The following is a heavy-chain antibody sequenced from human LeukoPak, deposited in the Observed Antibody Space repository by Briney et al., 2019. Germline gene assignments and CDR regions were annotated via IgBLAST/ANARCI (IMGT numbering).Heavy chain of an antibody. J-gene: IGHJ3*01. CDR2: INPNSGDT. CDR3: ARVDSGHDYGPS. CDR1: GYTFTAYY. V-gene: IGHV1-2*06. Sequence: GASVKVSCEASGYTFTAYYMHWVRQVPGQGLEWMGRINPNSGDTDYAQKFQGRVIMTRDTSISTACMEVSRLRSDDTAVYYCARVDSGHDYGPSWGQGTTVTVSS. D-gene: IGHD5-12*01.